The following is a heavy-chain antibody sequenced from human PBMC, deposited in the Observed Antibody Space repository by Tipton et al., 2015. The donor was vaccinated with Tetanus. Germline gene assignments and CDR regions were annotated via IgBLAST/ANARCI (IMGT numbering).Heavy chain of an antibody. CDR2: IYYSGST. J-gene: IGHJ4*02. D-gene: IGHD3-9*01. CDR1: GGSINPYY. CDR3: ARLGYDILTGYHYDS. V-gene: IGHV4-59*08. Sequence: TLSLTCTVSGGSINPYYWSWIRQPPGKGLEWIGYIYYSGSTNYNPSLKSRVTISVDTSKNQFSLKLSSVTAADTAVYYCARLGYDILTGYHYDSWGQGTLVTVSS.